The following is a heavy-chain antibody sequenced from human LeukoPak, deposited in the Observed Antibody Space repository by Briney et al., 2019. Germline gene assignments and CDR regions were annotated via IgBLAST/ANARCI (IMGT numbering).Heavy chain of an antibody. Sequence: GGSLRLSCAASGFTFSSYAMSWVRQAPGKGLEWVSAISGSGGSTYYADSVKGRFTISRDNSKNTLYLQMNSLRAEDTAVYYCARVYSSGWHFDYWGQGTLVTVSS. CDR2: ISGSGGST. CDR3: ARVYSSGWHFDY. CDR1: GFTFSSYA. J-gene: IGHJ4*02. V-gene: IGHV3-23*01. D-gene: IGHD6-19*01.